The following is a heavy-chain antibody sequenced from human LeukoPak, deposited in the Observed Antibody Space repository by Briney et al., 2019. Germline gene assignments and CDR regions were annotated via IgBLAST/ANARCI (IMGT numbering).Heavy chain of an antibody. Sequence: KPSETLSLTCTVSGGSISSCYWSWVRQPPGKGLEWIGEIYHSGSTNSNPSLKSRVTISVDKSKNQFSLKLSSVTAADTAVYYCARVIGNFGWLLYGGFDIWGQGTMVTVSS. CDR2: IYHSGST. CDR1: GGSISSCYW. D-gene: IGHD3-9*01. CDR3: ARVIGNFGWLLYGGFDI. J-gene: IGHJ3*02. V-gene: IGHV4-4*02.